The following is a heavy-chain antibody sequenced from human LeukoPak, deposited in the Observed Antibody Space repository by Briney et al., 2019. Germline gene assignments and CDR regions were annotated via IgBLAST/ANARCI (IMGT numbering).Heavy chain of an antibody. CDR3: TTDTSIVATIYYGMDV. D-gene: IGHD5-12*01. Sequence: GGSLRLSCAASGFTFSNAWMSWVRQAPGKGLEWVGRIKSKTDGGTTDYAAPVKGRFTISRDDSKNTLYLQMNSLKTEDTAVYYCTTDTSIVATIYYGMDVWGQGTTVTVSS. CDR1: GFTFSNAW. J-gene: IGHJ6*02. CDR2: IKSKTDGGTT. V-gene: IGHV3-15*01.